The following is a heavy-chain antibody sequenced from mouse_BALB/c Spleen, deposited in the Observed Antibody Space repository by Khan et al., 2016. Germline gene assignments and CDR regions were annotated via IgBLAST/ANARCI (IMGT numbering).Heavy chain of an antibody. Sequence: VQLKESGPELVKPGASVKISCKTSGYTFTDYTMHWVKQSNGKSLEWIGNFNPNSVGTNYNQKFKGKATLNVDKYTSTAYMERRSLTSEDSAVXYCASGWFPYWGQGTLVTVSA. J-gene: IGHJ3*01. CDR1: GYTFTDYT. CDR3: ASGWFPY. V-gene: IGHV1-18*01. CDR2: FNPNSVGT.